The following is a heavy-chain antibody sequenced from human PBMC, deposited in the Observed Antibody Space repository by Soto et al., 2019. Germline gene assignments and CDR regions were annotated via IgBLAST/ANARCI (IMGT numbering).Heavy chain of an antibody. CDR3: AKGGYCSGGSCSLYYSGMDV. V-gene: IGHV3-23*01. CDR2: ISGSGGST. Sequence: GSLRLSCAASGFTFSSYAMSWVRQAPGKGLEWVSAISGSGGSTYYADSVKGRFTISRDNSKNTLYLQMNSLRAEDTAVYYCAKGGYCSGGSCSLYYSGMDVWGQGTTVTVSS. J-gene: IGHJ6*02. CDR1: GFTFSSYA. D-gene: IGHD2-15*01.